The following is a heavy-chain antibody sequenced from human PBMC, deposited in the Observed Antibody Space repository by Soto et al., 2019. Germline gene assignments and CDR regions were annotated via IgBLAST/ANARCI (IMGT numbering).Heavy chain of an antibody. CDR2: INHSGST. CDR1: GGSFSGYY. J-gene: IGHJ6*02. V-gene: IGHV4-34*01. Sequence: SETLSLTCAVYGGSFSGYYWSWIRQPPGKGLEWIGEINHSGSTNYNPSLKSRVTISVDTSKNQFSLKLSSVTAADTAVYYCARTPEEAGMDFWGQGTMVTVSS. CDR3: ARTPEEAGMDF.